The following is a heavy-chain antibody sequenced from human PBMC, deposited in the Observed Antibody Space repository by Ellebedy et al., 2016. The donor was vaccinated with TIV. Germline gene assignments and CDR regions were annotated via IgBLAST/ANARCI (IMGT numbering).Heavy chain of an antibody. CDR2: ICPGDSAT. J-gene: IGHJ4*02. D-gene: IGHD6-13*01. CDR3: ARKPPGIGAAGHDF. V-gene: IGHV5-51*01. CDR1: GYSFTSYW. Sequence: GESLKISCKGSGYSFTSYWVGWVRQLPGKGLEWIGIICPGDSATRYSTSFQGQVTISADKSINTAYLQWSSLKASDTAMYYCARKPPGIGAAGHDFWGQGTLVTVSS.